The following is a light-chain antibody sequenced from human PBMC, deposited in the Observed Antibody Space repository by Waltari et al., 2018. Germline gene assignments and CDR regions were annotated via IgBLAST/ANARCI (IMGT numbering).Light chain of an antibody. CDR3: QSYDNSLRGSLL. CDR1: DSSTASFG. Sequence: QSVLTQAPSVSGAPGQRVTISCTGGDSSTASFGVTWYQPPPGRVPKLLIYENTKRPSGVPDRFSGSKSGTSASLAIEGLQPEDEGDYYCQSYDNSLRGSLLFGGGTKVTV. V-gene: IGLV1-40*01. J-gene: IGLJ3*02. CDR2: ENT.